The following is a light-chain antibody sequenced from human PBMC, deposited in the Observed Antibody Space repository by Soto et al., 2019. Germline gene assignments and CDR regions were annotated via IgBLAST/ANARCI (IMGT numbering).Light chain of an antibody. V-gene: IGLV2-14*01. CDR3: SSSTTSNTLV. Sequence: QSALTQPASVSGSPGQSITISCTGTSSDVGGYDYVSWYQQHPGKAPKFIIYDVNHRPSGISNRFSGSKSGNTASLTISGLQAEDEADYYCSSSTTSNTLVFGTGTKLTVL. CDR2: DVN. J-gene: IGLJ1*01. CDR1: SSDVGGYDY.